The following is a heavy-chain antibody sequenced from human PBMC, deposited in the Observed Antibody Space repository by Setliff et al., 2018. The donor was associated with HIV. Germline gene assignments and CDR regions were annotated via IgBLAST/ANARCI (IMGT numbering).Heavy chain of an antibody. V-gene: IGHV1-2*06. CDR2: INPKSGVA. CDR1: GYTFTDFY. D-gene: IGHD5-12*01. Sequence: GASVKVSCKASGYTFTDFYIHWVRQAPGQGLEWIGRINPKSGVADYLKKFQGRVTMNTDTSTNTAHMELIRPRFDDKAVYYCARAHFLVAMTRNWFDPWGQGTQVTVSS. CDR3: ARAHFLVAMTRNWFDP. J-gene: IGHJ5*02.